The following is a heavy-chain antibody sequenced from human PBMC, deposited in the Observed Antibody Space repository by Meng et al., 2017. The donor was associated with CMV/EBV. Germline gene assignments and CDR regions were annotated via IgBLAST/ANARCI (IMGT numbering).Heavy chain of an antibody. CDR1: GYTFTGYY. Sequence: ASVKVSCKASGYTFTGYYMHWVRQAPGQGLEWMGWINPNSGVTNYAQKFQGRVTMTRDTSISTAYMELSRLRSDDTAVYYCAKEGAAAGLTNYYYGMDVWGQGTTVTVSS. D-gene: IGHD6-13*01. CDR3: AKEGAAAGLTNYYYGMDV. CDR2: INPNSGVT. V-gene: IGHV1-2*02. J-gene: IGHJ6*02.